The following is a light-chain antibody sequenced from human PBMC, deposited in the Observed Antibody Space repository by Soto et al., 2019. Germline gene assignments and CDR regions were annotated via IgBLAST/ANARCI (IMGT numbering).Light chain of an antibody. J-gene: IGLJ1*01. V-gene: IGLV2-14*01. CDR2: DVS. Sequence: QSALTQPASVSGSPGQSITISCTGTSSDVGGYNYVSWYQQHPGKAPKLMIYDVSNRPSGVPNRFSGSKSGNTASLTISGLQAEDEADYYCSSYKSSSPYVFGTGTKVTVL. CDR3: SSYKSSSPYV. CDR1: SSDVGGYNY.